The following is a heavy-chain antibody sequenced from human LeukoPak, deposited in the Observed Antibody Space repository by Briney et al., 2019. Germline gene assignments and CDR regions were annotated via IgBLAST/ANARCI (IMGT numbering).Heavy chain of an antibody. Sequence: PSETLSLTCTVSGGSISSYYWSWIRQPPGKGLEWIGYIYYSGSTNYNPSLKSRVTISVDTSKNQFSLKLSSVTAADTAVYYCARGAFYYDILTGQPIDAFDIWGQGTMVTVSS. J-gene: IGHJ3*02. CDR2: IYYSGST. CDR3: ARGAFYYDILTGQPIDAFDI. CDR1: GGSISSYY. V-gene: IGHV4-59*01. D-gene: IGHD3-9*01.